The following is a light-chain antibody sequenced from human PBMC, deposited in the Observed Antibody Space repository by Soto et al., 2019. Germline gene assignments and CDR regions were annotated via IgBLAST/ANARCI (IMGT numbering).Light chain of an antibody. V-gene: IGLV2-14*01. Sequence: QSVLTQPASVSGSPGQSITISCTGTSSDVGGYNYVSWYQQLPGKAPKLMIYEVSYRPSGVSNRFSGSKSGNTASLTISGLQAEDEADYYCSSYISSSTPYVFGTGTKLTVL. CDR3: SSYISSSTPYV. CDR1: SSDVGGYNY. CDR2: EVS. J-gene: IGLJ1*01.